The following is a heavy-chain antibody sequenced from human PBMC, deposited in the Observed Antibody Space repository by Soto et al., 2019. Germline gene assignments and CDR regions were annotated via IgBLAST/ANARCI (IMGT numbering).Heavy chain of an antibody. J-gene: IGHJ4*02. CDR1: GFTFNHFA. CDR2: ISYDGRRK. V-gene: IGHV3-30*04. Sequence: QVQLVESGGGAVQPGRFLRLSCAASGFTFNHFAMHWVRQAPGKGLDWVAVISYDGRRKSYADSVKGRFTISRDNSERTLDLQMNNLTSQDTGIYYCAREDSGDYFAYFDYWGQGSLVAVSS. D-gene: IGHD1-26*01. CDR3: AREDSGDYFAYFDY.